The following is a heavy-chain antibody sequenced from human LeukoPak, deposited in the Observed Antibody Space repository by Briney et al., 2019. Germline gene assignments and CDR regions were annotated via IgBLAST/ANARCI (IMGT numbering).Heavy chain of an antibody. V-gene: IGHV3-23*01. Sequence: GGSLRLSCAASGFTFSSYGMSWVRQAPGKGLEWVSAISATGGTTYYADSVKGRFTISRDNSKNTLYLQMNSLRAEDTAIYYCAKNGDRGAYCSGGSCYPYYYYYMDVWGKGTTVTISS. D-gene: IGHD2-15*01. CDR1: GFTFSSYG. CDR3: AKNGDRGAYCSGGSCYPYYYYYMDV. J-gene: IGHJ6*03. CDR2: ISATGGTT.